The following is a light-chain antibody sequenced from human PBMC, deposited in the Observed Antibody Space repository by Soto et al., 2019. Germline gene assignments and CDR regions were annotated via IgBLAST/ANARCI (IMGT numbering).Light chain of an antibody. CDR1: QSLVYSDGDTY. V-gene: IGKV2-30*01. CDR2: KVS. CDR3: VQSSHWPPWT. Sequence: DVVMTQSPLSLPVTLGQPASISCRSSQSLVYSDGDTYLTWIRQRPGQSPRRLIYKVSNRDSGVPDRFSGSGSGTDFTLKISRVEAEDVGVYYCVQSSHWPPWTFGQGTKVDIK. J-gene: IGKJ1*01.